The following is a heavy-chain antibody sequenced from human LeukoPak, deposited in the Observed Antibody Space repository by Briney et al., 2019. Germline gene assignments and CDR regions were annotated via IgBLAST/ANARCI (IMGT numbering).Heavy chain of an antibody. J-gene: IGHJ3*02. D-gene: IGHD3-22*01. CDR1: GFTVSSNY. Sequence: GGSLRLSCAASGFTVSSNYMSWVRQAPGKGLEWVSVIYSGGSTYYAGSVKGRFTISRDNSKNTLYLQMNSLRAEDTAVYYCARDWRYYDSSGYPIHDAFDIWGQGTVVTVSS. V-gene: IGHV3-66*02. CDR2: IYSGGST. CDR3: ARDWRYYDSSGYPIHDAFDI.